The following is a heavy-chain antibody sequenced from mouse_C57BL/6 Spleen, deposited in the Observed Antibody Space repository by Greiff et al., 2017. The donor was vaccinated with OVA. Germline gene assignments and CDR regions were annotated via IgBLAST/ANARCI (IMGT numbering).Heavy chain of an antibody. CDR2: IYPGNSDT. Sequence: VQLQQSGTVLARPGASVKMSCKTSGYTFTSYWMHWVKQRPGQGLEWIGAIYPGNSDTSYNQKFKGKAKLTAVTSASTAYMELSSLTNEDSAVYYCTRSYYSKDAMDYWGQGTSVTVSS. V-gene: IGHV1-5*01. CDR3: TRSYYSKDAMDY. J-gene: IGHJ4*01. D-gene: IGHD2-5*01. CDR1: GYTFTSYW.